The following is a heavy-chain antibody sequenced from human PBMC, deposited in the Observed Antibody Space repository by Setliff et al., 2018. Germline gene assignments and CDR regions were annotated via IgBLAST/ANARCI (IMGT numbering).Heavy chain of an antibody. Sequence: GASVKVSCKASGGTFNTYGLSWVRQAPGQGLEWMGGIIPIIGEPNYAQKFQGRVTITADESTSTAYMELSSLRSEDTAVYYCARVYYGSGSYLGAFDIWGQGTMVTVSS. CDR1: GGTFNTYG. CDR2: IIPIIGEP. J-gene: IGHJ3*02. V-gene: IGHV1-69*13. CDR3: ARVYYGSGSYLGAFDI. D-gene: IGHD3-10*01.